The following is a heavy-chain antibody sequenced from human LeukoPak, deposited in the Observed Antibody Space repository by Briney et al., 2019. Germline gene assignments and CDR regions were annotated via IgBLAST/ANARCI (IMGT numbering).Heavy chain of an antibody. J-gene: IGHJ4*02. CDR1: GFTFSSYW. Sequence: GSLRLSCAASGFTFSSYWMSWVRQAPGKGLEWVANIKQDGSEKNYVDSVKGRFTISRDNAKNSLDLQMNSLRGEDTAVYYCARAGGYASSWAYWGQGTLVTVSS. CDR2: IKQDGSEK. V-gene: IGHV3-7*01. D-gene: IGHD5-12*01. CDR3: ARAGGYASSWAY.